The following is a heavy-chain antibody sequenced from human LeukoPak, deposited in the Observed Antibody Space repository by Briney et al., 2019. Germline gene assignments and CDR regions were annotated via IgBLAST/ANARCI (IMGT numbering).Heavy chain of an antibody. Sequence: GGSLRLSCAASGFTFSSYAMSWVRQAPGKGLEWVSAISGSGGSTYYADSVKGRFTIPRDNSKNALYLQMNSLRAEDTAVYYCARGYGSSTSCYLLGNAFDIWGQGTMVTVSS. D-gene: IGHD2-2*01. V-gene: IGHV3-23*01. J-gene: IGHJ3*02. CDR2: ISGSGGST. CDR1: GFTFSSYA. CDR3: ARGYGSSTSCYLLGNAFDI.